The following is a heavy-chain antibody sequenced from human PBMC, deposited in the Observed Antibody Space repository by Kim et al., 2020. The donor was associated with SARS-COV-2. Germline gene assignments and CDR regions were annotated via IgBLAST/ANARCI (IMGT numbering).Heavy chain of an antibody. J-gene: IGHJ4*02. V-gene: IGHV4-34*01. D-gene: IGHD3-10*01. CDR3: ARVLLYYGSKYYFDY. CDR1: GGSFSGYY. CDR2: INHSGST. Sequence: SETLSLTCAVYGGSFSGYYWSWIHQPPGKGLEWIGEINHSGSTNYNPSLKSRVTISVDTSKNQFSLKLSSVTAADTAVYYCARVLLYYGSKYYFDYWGQGTLVTVSS.